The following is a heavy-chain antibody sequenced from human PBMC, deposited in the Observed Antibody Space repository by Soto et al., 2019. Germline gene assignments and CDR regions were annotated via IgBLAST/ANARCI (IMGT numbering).Heavy chain of an antibody. V-gene: IGHV4-39*01. CDR1: GDSISSSSYY. Sequence: SETLSLTCTVSGDSISSSSYYWGWIRQPPGKGLEWIGSIYYSGRTYYNPSLESRVTISVDTSKNQFSLKLSSVAAADTAVYYCARPQLWSQVGFDPWGQGTLATVSS. D-gene: IGHD5-18*01. CDR2: IYYSGRT. J-gene: IGHJ5*02. CDR3: ARPQLWSQVGFDP.